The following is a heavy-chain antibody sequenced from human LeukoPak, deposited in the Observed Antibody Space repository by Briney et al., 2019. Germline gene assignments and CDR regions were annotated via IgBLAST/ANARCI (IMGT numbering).Heavy chain of an antibody. V-gene: IGHV4-4*09. D-gene: IGHD2-21*01. Sequence: SETLSLTCTVSGVSMSAYQWSWIRQSPEKGLEWIGCINTKGETSYNPSLKSRVTTSVDTSKSQFSLRLTSVTAADTAVYYCATSNDAKIAPFDHWGQGAPVTVSS. CDR2: INTKGET. J-gene: IGHJ4*02. CDR3: ATSNDAKIAPFDH. CDR1: GVSMSAYQ.